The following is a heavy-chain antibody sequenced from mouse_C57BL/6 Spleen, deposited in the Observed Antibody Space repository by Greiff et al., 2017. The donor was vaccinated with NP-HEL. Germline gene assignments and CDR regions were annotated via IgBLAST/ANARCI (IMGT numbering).Heavy chain of an antibody. D-gene: IGHD2-2*01. J-gene: IGHJ4*01. CDR3: ARRGIYYGYDDGDYYAMDY. CDR1: GYTFTSYW. CDR2: IDPNSGGT. Sequence: QVQLKQPGAELVKPGASVKLSCKASGYTFTSYWMHWVKQRPGRGLEWIGRIDPNSGGTKYNEKFKSKATLTVDKPSSTAYMQLSSLTSEDSAVYYCARRGIYYGYDDGDYYAMDYWGQGTSVTVSS. V-gene: IGHV1-72*01.